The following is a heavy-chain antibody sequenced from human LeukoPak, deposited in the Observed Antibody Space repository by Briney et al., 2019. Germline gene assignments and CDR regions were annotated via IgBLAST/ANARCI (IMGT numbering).Heavy chain of an antibody. CDR1: GFTFSSYS. D-gene: IGHD1-26*01. V-gene: IGHV3-21*01. Sequence: GGSLRLSCAASGFTFSSYSMNWVRQAPGKGLEWVSSISSSSSYIYYADSVKGRFTISRDNSKNMLYLQMNSLRAEDTAVYYCAKDPQKWESYFDYWGQGTLVTVSS. CDR2: ISSSSSYI. CDR3: AKDPQKWESYFDY. J-gene: IGHJ4*02.